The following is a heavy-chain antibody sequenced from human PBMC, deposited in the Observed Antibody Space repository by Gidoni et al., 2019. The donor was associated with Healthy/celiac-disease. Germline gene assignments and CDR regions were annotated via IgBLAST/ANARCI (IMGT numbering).Heavy chain of an antibody. Sequence: QLQLQESGPGLVKPSETLSLTCTVSGGSISSSSYYWGWIRQPPGKGLEWIGIIYYRGSTYYNPSLKSRVTISVDTSKNQFSLKLSSVTAADTAVYYCARPTGNRGWFDPWGQGTLVTVSS. CDR1: GGSISSSSYY. CDR3: ARPTGNRGWFDP. CDR2: IYYRGST. J-gene: IGHJ5*02. V-gene: IGHV4-39*01. D-gene: IGHD3-10*01.